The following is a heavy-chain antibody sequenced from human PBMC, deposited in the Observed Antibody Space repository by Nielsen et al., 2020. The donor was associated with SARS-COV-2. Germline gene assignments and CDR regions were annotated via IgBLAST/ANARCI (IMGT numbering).Heavy chain of an antibody. CDR1: GYTFTSYD. V-gene: IGHV1-8*01. J-gene: IGHJ6*02. CDR2: MNPNSGNT. Sequence: ASVKVSCKASGYTFTSYDINWVRQATGQGLEWMGWMNPNSGNTGYAQKFQGRVTMTRNTSISTAYMELSSLRSEDTAVYYCARDPYYYEENYYYYGMDVWGQGTTVTVSS. CDR3: ARDPYYYEENYYYYGMDV. D-gene: IGHD3-22*01.